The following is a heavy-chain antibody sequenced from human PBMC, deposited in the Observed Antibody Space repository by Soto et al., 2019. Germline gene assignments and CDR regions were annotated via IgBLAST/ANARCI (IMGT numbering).Heavy chain of an antibody. Sequence: ASVRSSARPFGGTFRSRTSSWLRQAPEKGLEGMGRIIPILGIENYDQKFRGRVTIPEDKTTSTAYMKLSSLRSEDTAVYYSARECGDADGSVYCSSTSCSYRFDYWGQGTLVTVSS. CDR3: ARECGDADGSVYCSSTSCSYRFDY. V-gene: IGHV1-69*04. J-gene: IGHJ4*02. D-gene: IGHD2-2*01. CDR2: IIPILGIE. CDR1: GGTFRSRT.